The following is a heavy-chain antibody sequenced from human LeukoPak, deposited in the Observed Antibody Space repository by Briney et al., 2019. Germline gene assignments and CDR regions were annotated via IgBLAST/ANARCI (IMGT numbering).Heavy chain of an antibody. CDR1: GYTFSDYY. V-gene: IGHV1-2*02. D-gene: IGHD3-9*01. CDR2: INPNSGVT. CDR3: ARLTYYDILTGNH. Sequence: GASVKVSCKASGYTFSDYYMHWVRQAPGQGLEWMGWINPNSGVTNYAQKFQGRVTMTSDTSISTAYMELSRLRSDDTAVYYCARLTYYDILTGNHWGQGTLVTVSS. J-gene: IGHJ5*02.